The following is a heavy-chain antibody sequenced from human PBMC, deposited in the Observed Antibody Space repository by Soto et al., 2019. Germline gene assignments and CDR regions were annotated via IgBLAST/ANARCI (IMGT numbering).Heavy chain of an antibody. CDR3: ARDAVSTIGDFDY. V-gene: IGHV1-2*02. Sequence: AAVKVSCKASGYTFTGYYIHWVRQAPGQGLEWMGWINPNSGATNQAQKFQGRVTMARDTSISTAYMELSRLTSDDTAVYYCARDAVSTIGDFDYWGQGTLVTVSS. D-gene: IGHD5-12*01. J-gene: IGHJ4*02. CDR1: GYTFTGYY. CDR2: INPNSGAT.